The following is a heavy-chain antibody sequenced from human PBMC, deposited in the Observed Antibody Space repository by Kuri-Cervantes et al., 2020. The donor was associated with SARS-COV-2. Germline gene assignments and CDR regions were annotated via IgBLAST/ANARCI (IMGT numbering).Heavy chain of an antibody. CDR2: ISGSGGST. V-gene: IGHV3-23*01. Sequence: GGSLRLSCAASGFTFSSYAMSWVRQAPGKGLEWVSAISGSGGSTYYADSVEGRFTISRDNFKNTLSLQMNSLRAEDTALYYCIATPGNVGYFQDWGQGTLVTVSS. CDR1: GFTFSSYA. CDR3: IATPGNVGYFQD. J-gene: IGHJ1*01. D-gene: IGHD6-13*01.